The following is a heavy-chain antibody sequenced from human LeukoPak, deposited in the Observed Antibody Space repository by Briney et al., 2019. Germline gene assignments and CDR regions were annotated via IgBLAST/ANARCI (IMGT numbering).Heavy chain of an antibody. CDR2: FYHGGST. Sequence: SETLSLTCTVSGYSISTGYYWDWIRQPPGKGLEWIGTFYHGGSTYYNPSLKSRVTISVDTSKNQFSLKLSSVTAADTAVYYCARDRMRYYMDVWGKGTTVTISS. CDR3: ARDRMRYYMDV. J-gene: IGHJ6*03. CDR1: GYSISTGYY. V-gene: IGHV4-38-2*02. D-gene: IGHD2-15*01.